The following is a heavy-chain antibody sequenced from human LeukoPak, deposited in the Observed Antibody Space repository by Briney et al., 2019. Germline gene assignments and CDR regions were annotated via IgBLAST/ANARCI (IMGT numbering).Heavy chain of an antibody. CDR3: ATNVNCGGDCYSFFDY. J-gene: IGHJ4*02. D-gene: IGHD2-21*02. V-gene: IGHV1-2*02. Sequence: GSVKVSCKASGYTFTRYYMHWVRQAPGEGVEWGGGINPKSGGTNYEQKFEGRLTMTSDTSISTAYMQLSRLRSDDTAVYYCATNVNCGGDCYSFFDYWGQGTLVTVSS. CDR2: INPKSGGT. CDR1: GYTFTRYY.